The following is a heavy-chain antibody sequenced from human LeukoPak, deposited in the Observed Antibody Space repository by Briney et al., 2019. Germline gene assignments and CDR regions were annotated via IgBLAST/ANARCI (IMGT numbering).Heavy chain of an antibody. D-gene: IGHD3-10*01. J-gene: IGHJ4*02. CDR3: ARGAGSYEVYYFDY. Sequence: SETLSLTCTVSGASISSGSYYWTWIRQPAGKGLEWIGRVYTSGNTNYNPSLKSRVTISLDTSKNQFSLRLNSVTAADTAVCYCARGAGSYEVYYFDYWGQGTLVTVSS. CDR1: GASISSGSYY. V-gene: IGHV4-61*02. CDR2: VYTSGNT.